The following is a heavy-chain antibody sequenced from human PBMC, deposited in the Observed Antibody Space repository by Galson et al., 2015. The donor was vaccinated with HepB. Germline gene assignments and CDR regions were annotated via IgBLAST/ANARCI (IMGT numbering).Heavy chain of an antibody. Sequence: SLRLSCAASGLTFSNYDMSWVRQAPGKGLEWVADMSGSGGSTYYAASVKGRFTISRDNSKNTLYLQMNNLRADDTAVYYWANPYRGGLSDNWGQGTLVTVSS. V-gene: IGHV3-23*01. CDR2: MSGSGGST. D-gene: IGHD4-23*01. CDR3: ANPYRGGLSDN. CDR1: GLTFSNYD. J-gene: IGHJ4*02.